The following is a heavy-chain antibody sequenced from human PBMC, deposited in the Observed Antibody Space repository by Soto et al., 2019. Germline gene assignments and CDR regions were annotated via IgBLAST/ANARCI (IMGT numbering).Heavy chain of an antibody. V-gene: IGHV1-69*01. CDR2: IIPMFSSS. D-gene: IGHD3-10*02. CDR1: GGTFSDYA. Sequence: QVQPVQSGAEVKKPGSSVKVSCTASGGTFSDYAFSWVRQAPGQGLEWMGGIIPMFSSSSFAQKFQGRLTITADDSTSTAYMSLSSLGSADTAMYYCAKDIGFQQHLFVFDLWGPGTLVTVSS. CDR3: AKDIGFQQHLFVFDL. J-gene: IGHJ4*02.